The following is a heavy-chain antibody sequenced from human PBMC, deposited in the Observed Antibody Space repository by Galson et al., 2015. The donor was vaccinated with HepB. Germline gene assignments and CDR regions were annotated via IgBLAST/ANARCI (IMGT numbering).Heavy chain of an antibody. CDR1: GFPFSGYA. J-gene: IGHJ6*02. CDR3: AREERGLRYLGPNYYYGMDV. D-gene: IGHD3-9*01. CDR2: IRYIGSRQTTVRT. V-gene: IGHV3-23*01. Sequence: SLRLSCAALGFPFSGYAMSWVRQAPGKGLEWVSGIRYIGSRQTTVRTYYAGSVKGRFTISRDISKNILYLQMNTLRVEDTAVYFCAREERGLRYLGPNYYYGMDVWGQGTTVTVSS.